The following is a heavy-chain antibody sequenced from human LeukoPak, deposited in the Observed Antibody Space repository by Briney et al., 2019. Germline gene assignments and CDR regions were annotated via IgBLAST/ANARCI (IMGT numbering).Heavy chain of an antibody. CDR3: ARTGIAAAGFHYYGMDV. V-gene: IGHV1-69*13. Sequence: VASVKVSCKASGGTFSSYAISWVRQAPGQGLEWMGGIIPIFGTANYAQKLQGRVTITADESTSTAYMELNSLRSEDTAVYHCARTGIAAAGFHYYGMDVWGQGTTVTVSS. CDR1: GGTFSSYA. CDR2: IIPIFGTA. J-gene: IGHJ6*02. D-gene: IGHD6-13*01.